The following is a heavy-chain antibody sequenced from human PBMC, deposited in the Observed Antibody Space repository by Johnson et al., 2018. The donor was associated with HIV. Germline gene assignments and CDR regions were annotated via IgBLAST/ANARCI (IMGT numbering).Heavy chain of an antibody. CDR2: IWYDGSKK. CDR1: GFTFKNYA. CDR3: ARDPAAAALRAFDI. J-gene: IGHJ3*02. D-gene: IGHD6-13*01. Sequence: QVQLVESGGGVVQPGRSLRLSCEASGFTFKNYAMHWVRQAPGKGLEWVAVIWYDGSKKHYADSVKGRFTISRDNSKNIRYLQMNTLRAEDTAVYYCARDPAAAALRAFDIWGQGTMVTVSS. V-gene: IGHV3-33*01.